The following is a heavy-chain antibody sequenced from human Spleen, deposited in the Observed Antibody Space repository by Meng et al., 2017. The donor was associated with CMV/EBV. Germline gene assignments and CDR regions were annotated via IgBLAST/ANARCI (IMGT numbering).Heavy chain of an antibody. D-gene: IGHD2-21*01. V-gene: IGHV3-7*01. CDR3: ARDLDTYCGGDCYGSFDY. J-gene: IGHJ4*02. CDR2: IDPGASET. CDR1: GFPFNYYW. Sequence: GESLKISCAASGFPFNYYWMTWVRQAPGKGLEWVANIDPGASETNYVDSVKGRFTISRDNAKNSLYLQMNSLRAEDTAVYYCARDLDTYCGGDCYGSFDYWGQGTLVTVSS.